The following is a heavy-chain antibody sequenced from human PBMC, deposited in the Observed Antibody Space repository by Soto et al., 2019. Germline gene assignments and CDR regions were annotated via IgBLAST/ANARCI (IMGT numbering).Heavy chain of an antibody. V-gene: IGHV1-18*01. J-gene: IGHJ4*02. D-gene: IGHD1-1*01. CDR2: ISDYNGNT. CDR3: ARDTSGTFDY. CDR1: GYNFPSYG. Sequence: QVQLVQSGAEVKEPGASVKVSCKASGYNFPSYGISWVRQAPGQGLEWMGWISDYNGNTNYAQNLQGRVTMTTDTSTSTAYMELRSLRSDDTPVYYCARDTSGTFDYWGQGTLVTVSS.